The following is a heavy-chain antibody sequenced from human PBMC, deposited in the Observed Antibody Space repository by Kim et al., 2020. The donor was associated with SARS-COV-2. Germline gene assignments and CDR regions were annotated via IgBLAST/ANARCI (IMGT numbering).Heavy chain of an antibody. V-gene: IGHV3-66*01. CDR1: GITVTTNY. CDR3: AREPYSSTWLDY. J-gene: IGHJ4*02. D-gene: IGHD6-13*01. Sequence: GGSLRLSCAVSGITVTTNYMNWVRQAPGKGLEWVSTIYSGGTTYYADSVKGRFTISRDTSKNTVYLQMNSLRAEDTAVYYCAREPYSSTWLDYWGPGTLV. CDR2: IYSGGTT.